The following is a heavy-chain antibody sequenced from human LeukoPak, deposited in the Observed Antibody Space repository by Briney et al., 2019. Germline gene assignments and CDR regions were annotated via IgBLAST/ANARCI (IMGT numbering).Heavy chain of an antibody. D-gene: IGHD2/OR15-2a*01. Sequence: GGSLRLSCAASGFTFSSYSMNWVRQGPGKSLEWVASVNTDSTYIYYADSMKGRFTISRDNAKNSLYLQMNSLRAEDTAVYYCARGFFYGDPFFDYWGQGSLVTVSS. V-gene: IGHV3-21*06. CDR3: ARGFFYGDPFFDY. CDR1: GFTFSSYS. J-gene: IGHJ4*02. CDR2: VNTDSTYI.